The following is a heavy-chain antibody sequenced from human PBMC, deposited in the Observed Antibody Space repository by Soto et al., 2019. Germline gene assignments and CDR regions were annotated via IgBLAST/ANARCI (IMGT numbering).Heavy chain of an antibody. CDR2: IYYSGST. V-gene: IGHV4-39*01. J-gene: IGHJ5*02. Sequence: SETLSLTCTVSGGSISSTSYYWGWIRQPPGKGLEWIGCIYYSGSTLYNPSLESRVTISVDTSKHQFTLNLRSLTAADTAVYYCVRGYGLRSPNWFDPWGQGTLVTVSS. CDR1: GGSISSTSYY. CDR3: VRGYGLRSPNWFDP. D-gene: IGHD3-10*01.